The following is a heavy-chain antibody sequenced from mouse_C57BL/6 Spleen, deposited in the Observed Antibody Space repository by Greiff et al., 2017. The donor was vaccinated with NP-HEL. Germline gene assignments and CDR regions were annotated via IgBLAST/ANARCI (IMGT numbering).Heavy chain of an antibody. CDR1: GYTFTSYW. D-gene: IGHD1-1*01. Sequence: VQLQQSGAELVKPGASVKLSCKASGYTFTSYWMHWVKQRPGQGLEWIGMIHPNSGSTNYNEKFKSKATLTVDKSSSTANMQLSSLTSEDSAVYYCASVVKSSYYFDYWGQGTTLTVSS. CDR3: ASVVKSSYYFDY. J-gene: IGHJ2*01. V-gene: IGHV1-64*01. CDR2: IHPNSGST.